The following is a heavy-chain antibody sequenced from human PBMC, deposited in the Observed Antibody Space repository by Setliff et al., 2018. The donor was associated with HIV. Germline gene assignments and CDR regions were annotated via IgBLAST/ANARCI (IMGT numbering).Heavy chain of an antibody. J-gene: IGHJ4*02. V-gene: IGHV3-15*01. Sequence: PGGSLRLSCAASGFSFSGAWMRWVRQAPGKGLEWVAQIKSGGTADYAAPVKGRFTISRDDSKNVVSLQMDSLKTEDTAVYYCAKDTPQGAAIDLWGQGTLVTVSS. CDR3: AKDTPQGAAIDL. CDR2: IKSGGTA. D-gene: IGHD3-16*01. CDR1: GFSFSGAW.